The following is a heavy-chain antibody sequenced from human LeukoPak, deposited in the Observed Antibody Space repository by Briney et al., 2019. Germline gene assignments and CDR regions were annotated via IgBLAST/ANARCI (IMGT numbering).Heavy chain of an antibody. D-gene: IGHD5-18*01. CDR1: GFTFSRHE. V-gene: IGHV3-48*03. CDR3: ARHHGSYGCFDY. CDR2: ISSSGSTI. J-gene: IGHJ4*02. Sequence: PGGSLRLSCAASGFTFSRHEVNWVRQAPGKGLEWVSYISSSGSTIYYADSVKGRFTISRDNAKNSLYLQMNSLRAEDTAVYYCARHHGSYGCFDYSGQGTLVTVSS.